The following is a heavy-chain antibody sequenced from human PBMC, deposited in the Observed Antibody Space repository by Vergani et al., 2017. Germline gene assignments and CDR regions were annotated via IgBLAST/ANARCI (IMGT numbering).Heavy chain of an antibody. D-gene: IGHD6-19*01. V-gene: IGHV7-4-1*02. CDR1: GYTFTSYD. J-gene: IGHJ6*02. CDR3: ARGRQWRLTEYLYGMDV. CDR2: INTNSGNP. Sequence: QVQLVQSGAAVKKPGASVKVSCKASGYTFTSYDINWVRQATGQGLEFMGWINTNSGNPTYAPGFTGRFVFSLDTSVSTAYLQISGLKAEDSAVYYCARGRQWRLTEYLYGMDVWGQGTTVTVSS.